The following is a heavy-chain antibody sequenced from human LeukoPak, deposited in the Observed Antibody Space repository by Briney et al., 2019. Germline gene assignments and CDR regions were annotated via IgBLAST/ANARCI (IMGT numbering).Heavy chain of an antibody. CDR2: LSGSGITT. Sequence: QPGGSLRLFCVASGFTFSRNSMNWVRQAPGKGLEWVSTLSGSGITTYYADSVKGRFTISRDNSKNTLYLQMNSLRAEDTAVYYCAKGIYSSGWSYFDYWGHGTLVTVSS. CDR1: GFTFSRNS. CDR3: AKGIYSSGWSYFDY. D-gene: IGHD6-19*01. J-gene: IGHJ4*01. V-gene: IGHV3-23*01.